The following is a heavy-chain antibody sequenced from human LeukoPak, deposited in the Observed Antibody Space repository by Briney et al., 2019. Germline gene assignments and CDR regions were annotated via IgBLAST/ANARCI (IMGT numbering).Heavy chain of an antibody. Sequence: SETLSLTCTVSGGSISTFFWAWIRQSAGKGLEWIGRIYTGTTYYNPSLESRATISVDTSNNRFSLKLTSLTAADTAVYYCARGTEMTSFTGYYSFDYWGRGSLVTVSS. CDR1: GGSISTFF. D-gene: IGHD3-9*01. J-gene: IGHJ4*02. CDR2: IYTGTT. V-gene: IGHV4-4*07. CDR3: ARGTEMTSFTGYYSFDY.